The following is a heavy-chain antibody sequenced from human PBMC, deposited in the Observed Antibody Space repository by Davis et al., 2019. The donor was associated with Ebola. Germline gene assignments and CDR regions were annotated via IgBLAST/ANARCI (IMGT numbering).Heavy chain of an antibody. J-gene: IGHJ5*02. D-gene: IGHD2/OR15-2a*01. CDR1: GYTFSNYW. Sequence: GESLKISCQGSGYTFSNYWIGWVRQMPGKGLEWMGIIYPGDSATTYSPSLQGQVTISADKSIGAAYLQWDSLKASDTATYYCARLQWGQHGAAFYYQGWFDPWGRGTLVTVSS. V-gene: IGHV5-51*01. CDR3: ARLQWGQHGAAFYYQGWFDP. CDR2: IYPGDSAT.